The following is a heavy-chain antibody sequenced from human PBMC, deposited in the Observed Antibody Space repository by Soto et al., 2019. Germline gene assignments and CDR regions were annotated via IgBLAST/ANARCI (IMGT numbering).Heavy chain of an antibody. J-gene: IGHJ4*02. CDR1: GYSFTNYA. D-gene: IGHD3-16*01. CDR2: ISPFHGDT. CDR3: ARSKHVDRYFDY. V-gene: IGHV1-18*01. Sequence: GPEVKKPGASVKVSCKASGYSFTNYAIGWVRQAPGQGLEWVGWISPFHGDTNYAQNFQGRITVTTDSSTSTAYMDLGRLRSDDTAVYYCARSKHVDRYFDYWGQGTRITVSS.